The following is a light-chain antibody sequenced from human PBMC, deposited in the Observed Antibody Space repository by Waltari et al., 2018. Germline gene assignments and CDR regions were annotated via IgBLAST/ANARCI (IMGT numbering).Light chain of an antibody. CDR3: MQALQSRS. J-gene: IGKJ2*03. Sequence: DIVMTQSPLSLPVTPGEPASISCRSSESLLHSNGYNYLDWYLQKPGQSPQLLMYLSSNRASGVPDRVSGSGSGTDFTLKISRVEAEDVGVYYCMQALQSRSFGQGTKLEIK. V-gene: IGKV2-28*01. CDR1: ESLLHSNGYNY. CDR2: LSS.